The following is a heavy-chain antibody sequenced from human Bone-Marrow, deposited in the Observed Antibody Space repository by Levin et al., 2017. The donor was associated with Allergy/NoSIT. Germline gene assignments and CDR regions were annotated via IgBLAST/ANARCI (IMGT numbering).Heavy chain of an antibody. Sequence: SQTLSLTCSLSGGSISTGGFHWSWVRQRPGTGLEWIGYIYYSGNTYYNPSLQSRLSIPIDTSKNQFSLRLTSVTAADTAVYYCAREDGYVFDYWGQGTLVTVSS. CDR2: IYYSGNT. D-gene: IGHD5-24*01. J-gene: IGHJ4*02. CDR3: AREDGYVFDY. CDR1: GGSISTGGFH. V-gene: IGHV4-31*03.